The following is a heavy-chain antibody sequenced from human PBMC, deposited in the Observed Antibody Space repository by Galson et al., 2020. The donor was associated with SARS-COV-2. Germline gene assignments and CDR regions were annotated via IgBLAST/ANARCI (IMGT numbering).Heavy chain of an antibody. CDR2: FDPEDGET. J-gene: IGHJ6*02. Sequence: RQDASVKVSCKVSGYTLTELSMHWVRQAPGKGLEWMGGFDPEDGETIYAQKFQGRVTMTEDTSTDTAYMELSSLRSEDTAVYYCATSPAVTTVGLPPFRTQTANYYYYYGMDVWGQGTTVTVSS. CDR1: GYTLTELS. V-gene: IGHV1-24*01. CDR3: ATSPAVTTVGLPPFRTQTANYYYYYGMDV. D-gene: IGHD4-17*01.